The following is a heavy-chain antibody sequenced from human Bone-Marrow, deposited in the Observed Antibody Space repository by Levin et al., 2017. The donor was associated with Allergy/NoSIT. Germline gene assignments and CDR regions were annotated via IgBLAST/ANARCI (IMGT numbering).Heavy chain of an antibody. J-gene: IGHJ4*02. CDR1: GFSFSSYA. Sequence: GGSLRLSCAASGFSFSSYAMHWVRQAPGKGLEWVAVISYDGSNKYYADSVKGRFTISRDNSKNTLYLQMNSLRAEDTAVYYCARTGLSSSSRVLVDFDYWGQGTLVTVSS. CDR3: ARTGLSSSSRVLVDFDY. V-gene: IGHV3-30-3*01. CDR2: ISYDGSNK. D-gene: IGHD6-6*01.